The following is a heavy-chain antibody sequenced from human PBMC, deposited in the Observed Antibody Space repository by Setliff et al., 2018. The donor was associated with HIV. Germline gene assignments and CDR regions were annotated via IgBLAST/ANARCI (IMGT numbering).Heavy chain of an antibody. J-gene: IGHJ4*02. V-gene: IGHV3-7*03. CDR1: GFTFSSYW. D-gene: IGHD7-27*01. CDR3: ARTGALDY. Sequence: PGESLKISCAVSGFTFSSYWMTWVRQAPGKGLEWVANIKQDGSEKYYVDSVRGRFTISRDDAKNSLYLQMNSLRVEDTAVYYCARTGALDYWGQGTLVTVSS. CDR2: IKQDGSEK.